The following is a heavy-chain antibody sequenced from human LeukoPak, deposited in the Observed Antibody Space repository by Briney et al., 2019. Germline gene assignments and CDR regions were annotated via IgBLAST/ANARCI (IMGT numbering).Heavy chain of an antibody. CDR1: GGSISSSSYY. D-gene: IGHD3-3*01. CDR3: ARHESTDFYYFDY. V-gene: IGHV4-39*01. J-gene: IGHJ4*02. Sequence: SETLSLTCTVSGGSISSSSYYWGWIRQPPGKGLEWIGSIYYSGSTCYNPSLKSRVTISVDTSKNQFSLKLSSVTAADTAVYYCARHESTDFYYFDYWGQGTLVTVSS. CDR2: IYYSGST.